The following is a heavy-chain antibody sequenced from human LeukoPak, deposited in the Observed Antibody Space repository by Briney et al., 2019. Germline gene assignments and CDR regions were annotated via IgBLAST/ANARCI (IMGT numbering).Heavy chain of an antibody. CDR2: IWYDGSNK. V-gene: IGHV3-33*06. Sequence: RSLRLSCAASGFTFSSYGMHWVRQAPGKGLERVAVIWYDGSNKYYADSVKGRFTISRDNSKNTLYLQMNSLRAEDTAAYYCAKSGMTADSSSWSHPQDFQHWGQGTLVTVSS. CDR3: AKSGMTADSSSWSHPQDFQH. D-gene: IGHD6-13*01. J-gene: IGHJ1*01. CDR1: GFTFSSYG.